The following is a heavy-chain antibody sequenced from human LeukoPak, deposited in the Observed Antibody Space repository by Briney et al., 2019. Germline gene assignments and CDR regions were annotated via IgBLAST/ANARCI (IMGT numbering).Heavy chain of an antibody. D-gene: IGHD5-12*01. CDR1: GGSISSYY. CDR2: IYYRGST. CDR3: ARGDDYKSTLFDY. Sequence: HSETLSLTCTVSGGSISSYYWNWIRQPPGKGLEWIGYIYYRGSTNYNPSLKSRVTISVDTSKNQFSLKLSSATATDTAMYYCARGDDYKSTLFDYWGQGTLVTVSS. J-gene: IGHJ4*02. V-gene: IGHV4-59*01.